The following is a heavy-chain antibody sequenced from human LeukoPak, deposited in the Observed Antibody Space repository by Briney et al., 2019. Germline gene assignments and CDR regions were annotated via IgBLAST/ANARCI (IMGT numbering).Heavy chain of an antibody. CDR1: GFTFSSYA. CDR2: ISYDGSNK. V-gene: IGHV3-30*04. D-gene: IGHD1-26*01. J-gene: IGHJ6*03. Sequence: GGSLRLSYAASGFTFSSYAMHCARQAPGKGLEWVAVISYDGSNKYYADSVKGRFTISRDNAKNSLYLQMNSLRAEDTAVYYCARDPYSGRYGDYYYYYMDVWGKGTTVTISS. CDR3: ARDPYSGRYGDYYYYYMDV.